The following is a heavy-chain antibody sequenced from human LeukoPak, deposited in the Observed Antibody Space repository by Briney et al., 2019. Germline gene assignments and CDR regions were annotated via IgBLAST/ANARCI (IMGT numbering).Heavy chain of an antibody. J-gene: IGHJ4*02. D-gene: IGHD3-10*01. CDR1: GYTFTSYG. Sequence: GASVKVSCKASGYTFTSYGISWVRRAPGQGLEWMGWISAYNGNTNYAQKLQGRVTMTRDTSISTAYMELSRLRSDDTAVYYCARVTMVRGALLRLGYWGQGTLVTVSS. CDR2: ISAYNGNT. CDR3: ARVTMVRGALLRLGY. V-gene: IGHV1-18*01.